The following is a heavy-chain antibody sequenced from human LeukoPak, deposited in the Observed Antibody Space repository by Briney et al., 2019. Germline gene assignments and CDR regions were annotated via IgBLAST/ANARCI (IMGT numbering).Heavy chain of an antibody. CDR2: INHSGST. D-gene: IGHD4-17*01. CDR1: GGSFSGYY. CDR3: ARYGDYDIPYYYYYMDV. J-gene: IGHJ6*03. V-gene: IGHV4-34*01. Sequence: PSETLSLACAVYGGSFSGYYWSWIRQTPGKGLEWIGEINHSGSTNYNPSLKSRVTISVDTSKNQFSLKLSSVTAADKAVYYCARYGDYDIPYYYYYMDVWGKGTTVTVSS.